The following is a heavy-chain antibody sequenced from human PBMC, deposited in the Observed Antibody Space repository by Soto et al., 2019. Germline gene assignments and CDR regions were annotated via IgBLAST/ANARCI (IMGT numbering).Heavy chain of an antibody. D-gene: IGHD3-16*01. CDR2: ISYDGSNK. CDR3: AKASTSYYDLVDL. CDR1: GFTFDWFG. Sequence: QVKLVESGGGVVQPGLSLRLSCAASGFTFDWFGMHWVRQAPGKGLEWVAVISYDGSNKYYADSVEGRFTISRDNSKNTVYLQMNSLRGEDTAVYFCAKASTSYYDLVDLWGEGSLVTVSS. J-gene: IGHJ4*02. V-gene: IGHV3-30*18.